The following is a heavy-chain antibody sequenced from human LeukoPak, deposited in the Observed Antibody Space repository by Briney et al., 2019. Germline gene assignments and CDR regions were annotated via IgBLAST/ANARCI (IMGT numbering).Heavy chain of an antibody. J-gene: IGHJ4*02. CDR2: INPNSGGT. Sequence: ASVKVSCKAAGYTFTGYYMHWVRQAPGPGLERVGWINPNSGGTNYAQKFQGRVTMTRETSISTAYMEMSRLRSDDPAVYYCARTYDILTGYSYFDYWGQGTLVTVSS. CDR3: ARTYDILTGYSYFDY. D-gene: IGHD3-9*01. CDR1: GYTFTGYY. V-gene: IGHV1-2*02.